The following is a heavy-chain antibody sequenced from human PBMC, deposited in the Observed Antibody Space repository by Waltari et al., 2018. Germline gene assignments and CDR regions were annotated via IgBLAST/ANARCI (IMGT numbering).Heavy chain of an antibody. D-gene: IGHD2-2*01. CDR1: GGSISSSSYY. J-gene: IGHJ6*03. Sequence: QLQLQESGPGLVKPSETLSLTCPVSGGSISSSSYYRGWLRQPPGKGLEWIGNIYYSGSTYYNPSLKSRVTISVDTSKNQFSLKLSSVTAADTAVYYCARIVVPAYYYYYMDVWGKGTTVTISS. V-gene: IGHV4-39*07. CDR3: ARIVVPAYYYYYMDV. CDR2: IYYSGST.